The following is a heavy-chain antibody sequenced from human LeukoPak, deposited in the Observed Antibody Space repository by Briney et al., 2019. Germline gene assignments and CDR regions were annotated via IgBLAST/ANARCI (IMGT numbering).Heavy chain of an antibody. V-gene: IGHV4-4*07. CDR1: GGSISSYY. CDR3: ARAYGDYELLYYYYYMDV. J-gene: IGHJ6*03. D-gene: IGHD4-17*01. CDR2: IYTSGST. Sequence: SETLSLTCTVSGGSISSYYWSWIRQPAGKGLEWIGRIYTSGSTNYNPSLKSRVTMSIDTSKNQFSLKLSSVTAADTAVYYCARAYGDYELLYYYYYMDVWGKGTTVTVSS.